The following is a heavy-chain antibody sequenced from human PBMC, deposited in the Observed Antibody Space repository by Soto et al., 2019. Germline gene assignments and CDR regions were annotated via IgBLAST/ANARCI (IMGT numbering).Heavy chain of an antibody. CDR2: MNPNSGNT. CDR1: GYTFTSYD. Sequence: ASVKVSFKACGYTFTSYDINWVRQATGQGLEWMGWMNPNSGNTGYAQKFQGRVTMTRNTSISTAYMELSSLRSEDTAVYYCARVRVAAAGIYYYYYGMDVWGQGTTVTVSS. V-gene: IGHV1-8*01. D-gene: IGHD6-13*01. J-gene: IGHJ6*02. CDR3: ARVRVAAAGIYYYYYGMDV.